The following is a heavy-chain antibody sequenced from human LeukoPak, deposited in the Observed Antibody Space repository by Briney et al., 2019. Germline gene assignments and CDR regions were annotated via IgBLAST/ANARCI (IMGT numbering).Heavy chain of an antibody. CDR3: ANIVGSNWYHEVRPSSDS. CDR1: GASINYRPYY. V-gene: IGHV4-39*01. Sequence: SDTLSPTSTVSGASINYRPYYLRWIRQPARKGLEWIGNIGYSKNTSYNPSLNIRVTISIDTSKYQLSLKLSSVTAADTSVYYCANIVGSNWYHEVRPSSDSWGQGTLVTVSS. J-gene: IGHJ4*02. D-gene: IGHD4-11*01. CDR2: IGYSKNT.